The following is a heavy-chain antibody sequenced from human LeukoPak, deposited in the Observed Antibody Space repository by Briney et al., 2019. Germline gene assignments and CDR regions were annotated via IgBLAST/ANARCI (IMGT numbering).Heavy chain of an antibody. V-gene: IGHV3-30*18. CDR2: IAFDGSKK. Sequence: GGSLRLSCAASGFSFNNYGMHWVRQAPGKGLEWVAVIAFDGSKKHHVDSVRGRFTVSRDNSRNTVYLQMNSLRAEDTAVYYCAKDTGAGWVSYCAMDVWGQGATVIVSS. D-gene: IGHD2-8*02. CDR3: AKDTGAGWVSYCAMDV. CDR1: GFSFNNYG. J-gene: IGHJ6*02.